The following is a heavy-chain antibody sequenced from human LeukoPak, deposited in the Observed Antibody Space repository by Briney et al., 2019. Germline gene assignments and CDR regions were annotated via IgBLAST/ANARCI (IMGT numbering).Heavy chain of an antibody. CDR2: IYYNGST. CDR3: ARHGRLEYYFDY. D-gene: IGHD2-8*01. CDR1: GGSISSHY. V-gene: IGHV4-59*05. Sequence: SETLSLTCTVSGGSISSHYWSWIRQPPGKGLEWIGSIYYNGSTYYNPSLKSRVTISVDTSKNQFSLRLTSVTAADTAVYYCARHGRLEYYFDYWGQGTLVTVSS. J-gene: IGHJ4*02.